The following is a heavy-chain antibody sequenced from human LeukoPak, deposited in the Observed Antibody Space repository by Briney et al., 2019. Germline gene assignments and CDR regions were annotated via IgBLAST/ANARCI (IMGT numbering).Heavy chain of an antibody. CDR1: GGSISPYY. D-gene: IGHD2-15*01. J-gene: IGHJ4*02. CDR2: IYYSGTT. Sequence: SETLSLTCSVSGGSISPYYWSWIRQPPGKGLEWIGYIYYSGTTNYNPSLQSRVNISVATSKNQFSLKLSSVTAADTALYYCARDRASAGGFDYWGQGTLVTVSS. V-gene: IGHV4-59*01. CDR3: ARDRASAGGFDY.